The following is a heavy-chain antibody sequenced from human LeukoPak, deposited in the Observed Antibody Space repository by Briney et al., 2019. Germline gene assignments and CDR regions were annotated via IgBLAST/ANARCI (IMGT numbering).Heavy chain of an antibody. D-gene: IGHD3-10*01. CDR1: GFTFSDYY. V-gene: IGHV3-11*01. CDR3: ARDEPHPRFGELYYYYDMDV. J-gene: IGHJ6*02. CDR2: ISSSGSTI. Sequence: GGSLRLSCAASGFTFSDYYMSWIRQAPGKGLEWVSYISSSGSTIYYADSVKGRFTISRDNAKNSLYLQMNSLRAEDTAVYYCARDEPHPRFGELYYYYDMDVWGQGTTVTVSS.